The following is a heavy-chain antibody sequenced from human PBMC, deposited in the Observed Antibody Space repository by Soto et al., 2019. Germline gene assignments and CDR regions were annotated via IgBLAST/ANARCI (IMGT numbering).Heavy chain of an antibody. D-gene: IGHD3-9*01. J-gene: IGHJ3*02. V-gene: IGHV4-59*08. Sequence: SDPLSLTCPFVCFSITSHYWIWIRQPPGKGLEWIGYIYYSGSTNYNPSLKSRVTISVDTSKNQFSLKLSSVTAADTAVYYCARLLAAHDAFDIWGQGTMVT. CDR1: CFSITSHY. CDR3: ARLLAAHDAFDI. CDR2: IYYSGST.